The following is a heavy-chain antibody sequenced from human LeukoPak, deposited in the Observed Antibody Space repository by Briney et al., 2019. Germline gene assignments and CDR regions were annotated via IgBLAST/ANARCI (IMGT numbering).Heavy chain of an antibody. CDR3: ARLLTMIDAFDI. CDR2: INHSGST. V-gene: IGHV4-34*01. CDR1: GGSFSGYY. Sequence: SETLSLTCAVYGGSFSGYYWSWIRQPPGKGLEWIGEINHSGSTNYNPSLKSRVTISVDTSKNQFSLKLSSVTAADTAVYYCARLLTMIDAFDIWGQGTMVTVSS. J-gene: IGHJ3*02. D-gene: IGHD3-22*01.